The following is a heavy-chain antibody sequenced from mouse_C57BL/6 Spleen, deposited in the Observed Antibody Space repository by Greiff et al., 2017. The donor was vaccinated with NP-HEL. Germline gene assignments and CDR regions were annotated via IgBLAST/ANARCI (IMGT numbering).Heavy chain of an antibody. V-gene: IGHV1-82*01. Sequence: QVQLQQSGPELVKPGASVKISCKASGYAFSSSWMNWVKQRPGKGLEWIGRIYPGDGDTNYNGKFKGKATLTADKSSSTAYMQLSSLTSEDSAVYFCARRSSGYGYAMDYWGQGTSVTDSS. CDR3: ARRSSGYGYAMDY. D-gene: IGHD3-2*02. CDR2: IYPGDGDT. CDR1: GYAFSSSW. J-gene: IGHJ4*01.